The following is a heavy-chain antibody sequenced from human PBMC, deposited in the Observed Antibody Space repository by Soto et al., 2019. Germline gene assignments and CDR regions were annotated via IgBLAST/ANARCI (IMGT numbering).Heavy chain of an antibody. D-gene: IGHD4-17*01. CDR1: GFTFSSYA. J-gene: IGHJ4*02. V-gene: IGHV3-23*01. CDR2: ISGSGGST. CDR3: AKGLLRLTGLFDY. Sequence: EVQLLESGGGLVQPGGSLRLSCAASGFTFSSYAMSWVRQAPGKGLEWVSAISGSGGSTYYADSVKGRFAISRDNSKNTLYLQMNSLRAEDTAVYYCAKGLLRLTGLFDYWGQGTLVTVSS.